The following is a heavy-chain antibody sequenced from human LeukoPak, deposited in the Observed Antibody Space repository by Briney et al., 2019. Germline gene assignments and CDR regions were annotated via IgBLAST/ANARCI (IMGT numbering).Heavy chain of an antibody. CDR1: GFTFSSHW. V-gene: IGHV3-7*01. D-gene: IGHD6-19*01. J-gene: IGHJ4*02. CDR2: IKQDGSEK. Sequence: GGSLRLSCAASGFTFSSHWMSWARQAPGKGLEWVANIKQDGSEKYYVDSVKGRFTISRDNAKNSLYLQMNSLRAEDTAVYYCARARKPSGWYWGHFDYWGQGTLVTVSS. CDR3: ARARKPSGWYWGHFDY.